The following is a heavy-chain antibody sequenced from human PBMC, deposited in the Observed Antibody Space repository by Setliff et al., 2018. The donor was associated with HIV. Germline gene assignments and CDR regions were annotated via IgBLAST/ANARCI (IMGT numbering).Heavy chain of an antibody. CDR2: IYYNGST. Sequence: PSETLSLTCTVSGGSISSYYWSWIRQPPGNGLEWSGYIYYNGSTNYNPSLKSRVTISVDTSKNQFSLKLSSVIAADTAVYYCARIFGDQGYYYGMDVWGQGTTVTVSS. D-gene: IGHD3-3*01. J-gene: IGHJ6*02. V-gene: IGHV4-59*01. CDR3: ARIFGDQGYYYGMDV. CDR1: GGSISSYY.